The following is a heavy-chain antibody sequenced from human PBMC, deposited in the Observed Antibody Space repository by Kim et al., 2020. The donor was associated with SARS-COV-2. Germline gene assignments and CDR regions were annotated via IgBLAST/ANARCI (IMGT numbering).Heavy chain of an antibody. J-gene: IGHJ4*02. D-gene: IGHD3-10*01. CDR1: GFTFSSYS. Sequence: GGSLRLSRAASGFTFSSYSMNWVRQAPGKWLEWVSSISSSSSYIYYADSVKGRFTISRDNAKNSLYLQMNSLRAEDTAVYYCATQTMVRGVTTFFWGQGTLVTVSS. CDR2: ISSSSSYI. CDR3: ATQTMVRGVTTFF. V-gene: IGHV3-21*01.